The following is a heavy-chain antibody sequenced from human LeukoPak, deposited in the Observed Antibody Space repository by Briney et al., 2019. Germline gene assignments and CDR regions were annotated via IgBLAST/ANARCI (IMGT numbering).Heavy chain of an antibody. CDR2: IYHSGST. V-gene: IGHV4-38-2*02. D-gene: IGHD1-1*01. J-gene: IGHJ4*02. CDR1: GYSISSGYY. Sequence: SETLSLTCTVSGYSISSGYYWGWIRQPPGKGLEWIGSIYHSGSTYYNPSLKSRVTISVDTSKNQFSLKLSSVTAADTAVYYCARVSPTGTTELWGQGTLVTVSS. CDR3: ARVSPTGTTEL.